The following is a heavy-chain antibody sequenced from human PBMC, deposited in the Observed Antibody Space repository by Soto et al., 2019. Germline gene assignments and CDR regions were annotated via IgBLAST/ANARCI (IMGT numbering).Heavy chain of an antibody. CDR2: IIPMFGKG. D-gene: IGHD1-7*01. CDR1: GGSNSSYP. CDR3: ALSPTGTPDNLSAL. V-gene: IGHV1-69*13. J-gene: IGHJ4*02. Sequence: SLNRYCKTSGGSNSSYPISCGRKTQRQGLEWMGGIIPMFGKGNYAQKFQGRVTLTADESTTTAYMELSSLTSEDTAVYYCALSPTGTPDNLSALRGQGTPVTVSS.